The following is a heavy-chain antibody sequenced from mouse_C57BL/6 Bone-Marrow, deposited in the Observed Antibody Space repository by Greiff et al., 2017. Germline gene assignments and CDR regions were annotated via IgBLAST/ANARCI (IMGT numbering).Heavy chain of an antibody. Sequence: LVESGAELARPGASVKLSCKASGYTFTSYGISWVKQRTGQGLEWIGEIYPRSGNTYYNEKFKGKATLTADKSSSTAYMELRSLTSEDSAVYFCARSTVVAPQYWYFDVWGTGTTVTVSS. CDR3: ARSTVVAPQYWYFDV. D-gene: IGHD1-1*01. CDR1: GYTFTSYG. CDR2: IYPRSGNT. J-gene: IGHJ1*03. V-gene: IGHV1-81*01.